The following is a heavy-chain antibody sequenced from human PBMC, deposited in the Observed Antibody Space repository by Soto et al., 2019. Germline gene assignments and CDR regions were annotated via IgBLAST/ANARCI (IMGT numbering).Heavy chain of an antibody. Sequence: PGGSLRLSCAASGFTFNDFFMTWIRQAPGRGPEWVASTSNSGNSVYYADSVKGRFTVSRHNAQNTLTLQMTDLRVDDTAVYYCARNTFNWFDPWGQGTLVTVSS. CDR3: ARNTFNWFDP. J-gene: IGHJ5*02. CDR2: TSNSGNSV. CDR1: GFTFNDFF. V-gene: IGHV3-11*01.